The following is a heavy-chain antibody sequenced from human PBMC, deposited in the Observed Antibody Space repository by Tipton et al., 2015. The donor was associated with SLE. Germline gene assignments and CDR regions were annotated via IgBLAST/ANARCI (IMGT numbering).Heavy chain of an antibody. Sequence: TLSLTCTVSGGSISSSYWSWIRQPPGKGLEWIGYIHYSGSTNYNPSLKSRVTISVDTSKNQFSLKLSSVTAADTAVYSCAREGSGWSFDHWGQGTLVTVSS. D-gene: IGHD6-19*01. CDR2: IHYSGST. CDR1: GGSISSSY. J-gene: IGHJ4*02. CDR3: AREGSGWSFDH. V-gene: IGHV4-59*01.